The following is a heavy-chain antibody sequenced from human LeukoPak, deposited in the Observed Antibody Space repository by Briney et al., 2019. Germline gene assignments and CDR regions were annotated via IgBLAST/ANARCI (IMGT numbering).Heavy chain of an antibody. D-gene: IGHD1-20*01. CDR3: ARDGRITGTTLDAFDI. CDR1: GFTVSSNY. CDR2: IYSGGST. V-gene: IGHV3-53*01. Sequence: GGSLRLSCAATGFTVSSNYMSWVRQPPGKGLEWVSVIYSGGSTYYADSVKGRFTISRDNSKNTLYLQMSSLRAEDTAVYYCARDGRITGTTLDAFDIWGQGTMVTVSS. J-gene: IGHJ3*02.